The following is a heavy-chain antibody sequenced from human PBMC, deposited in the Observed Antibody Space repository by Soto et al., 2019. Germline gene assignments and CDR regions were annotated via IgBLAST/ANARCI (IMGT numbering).Heavy chain of an antibody. CDR3: AKDPHRYYYDSSGSHFDY. V-gene: IGHV3-23*01. CDR2: ISGSGGST. J-gene: IGHJ4*02. Sequence: GGSLRLSCAASGFTFSSYAMSWVRQAPGKGLEWVSAISGSGGSTYYADSLKGRFTISRDNSKNTLYLQMNSLRAEDTAVYYCAKDPHRYYYDSSGSHFDYWGQGTLVTV. CDR1: GFTFSSYA. D-gene: IGHD3-22*01.